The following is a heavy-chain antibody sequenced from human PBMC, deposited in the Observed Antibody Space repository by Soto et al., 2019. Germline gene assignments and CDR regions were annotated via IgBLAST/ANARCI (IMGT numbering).Heavy chain of an antibody. CDR2: IYWDDGK. J-gene: IGHJ4*02. CDR3: APRTPGGSYLNN. V-gene: IGHV2-5*02. D-gene: IGHD1-26*01. Sequence: QITLKESGPTLVKPTQTLTLTCTFSGFSLRTSGVGVGWIRQPPGKALEWLALIYWDDGKRYSPSLKSRLTTTKETPKNRWVLRRTNMNPVDTPTFSWAPRTPGGSYLNNWGKETLVT. CDR1: GFSLRTSGVG.